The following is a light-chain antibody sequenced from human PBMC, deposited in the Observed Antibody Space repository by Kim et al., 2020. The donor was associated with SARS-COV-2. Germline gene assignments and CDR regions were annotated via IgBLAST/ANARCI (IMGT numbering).Light chain of an antibody. CDR2: QDN. CDR1: KLGDKY. CDR3: LTWDSCTYV. J-gene: IGLJ1*01. V-gene: IGLV3-1*01. Sequence: SYELTQPPSVSVSPGQTASITCSGDKLGDKYACWYQQKPGQSPVLVIFQDNKRPSGIPERFSGSNSGNTATLTISGTQAMDEADYYCLTWDSCTYVFGTGTKVTVL.